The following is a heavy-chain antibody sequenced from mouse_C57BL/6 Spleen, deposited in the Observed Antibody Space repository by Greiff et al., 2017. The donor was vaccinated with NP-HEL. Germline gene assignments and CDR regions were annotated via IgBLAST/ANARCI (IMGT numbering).Heavy chain of an antibody. CDR2: IYPGSGST. D-gene: IGHD2-3*01. V-gene: IGHV1-55*01. J-gene: IGHJ4*01. CDR1: GYTFTSYW. CDR3: THYDGYYVDAMDY. Sequence: VQLQQPGAELVKPGASVKMSCKASGYTFTSYWITWVKQRPGQGLEWIGDIYPGSGSTNYNEKFKSKATLTVDTSSSTAYMQLSSLTSEDSAVYYCTHYDGYYVDAMDYWGQGTSVTVSS.